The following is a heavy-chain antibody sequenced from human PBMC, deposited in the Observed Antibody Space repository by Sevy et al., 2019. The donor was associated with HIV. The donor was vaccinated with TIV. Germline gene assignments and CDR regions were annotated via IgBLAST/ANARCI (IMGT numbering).Heavy chain of an antibody. CDR1: NDSVSSGLYY. J-gene: IGHJ6*03. Sequence: TLSLTCTVSNDSVSSGLYYWSWIRQPAEKGLEWIGSIFTTGTTNYNPSLKRRVTISIDTSKNQFSLKLTSVTATDAALYFCARELRGYGGYDPYYYYYYMDVWGKGTRVTVSS. D-gene: IGHD5-12*01. V-gene: IGHV4-61*02. CDR3: ARELRGYGGYDPYYYYYYMDV. CDR2: IFTTGTT.